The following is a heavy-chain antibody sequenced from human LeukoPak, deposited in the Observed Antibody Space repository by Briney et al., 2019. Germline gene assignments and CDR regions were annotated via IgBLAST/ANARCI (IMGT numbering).Heavy chain of an antibody. D-gene: IGHD5-18*01. CDR3: ARDMGDIAMISDE. J-gene: IGHJ4*02. Sequence: GGSLRLSCVGSGFSLSSYGMHWVRQAPGKGLEWVALISSYGSHQYYGDSVKSRFTLSRDDSKNTLYLQMSSLRTEDTAVYYCARDMGDIAMISDEWGQGTLVTVSS. CDR1: GFSLSSYG. CDR2: ISSYGSHQ. V-gene: IGHV3-30*03.